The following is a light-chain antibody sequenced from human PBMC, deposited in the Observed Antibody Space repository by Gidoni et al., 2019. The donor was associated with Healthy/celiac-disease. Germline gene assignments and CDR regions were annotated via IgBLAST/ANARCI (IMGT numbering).Light chain of an antibody. V-gene: IGKV4-1*01. CDR1: QSVLYSSNNKTY. CDR3: QQYYSTPLT. CDR2: WAS. J-gene: IGKJ3*01. Sequence: DIVMTQSPDSLAVSLGERATIHCKSSQSVLYSSNNKTYLAWYQQKPGQPPKLLIYWASTRESGVPDRFSGSGSGTDFTLTISSLQAEDVAVYYCQQYYSTPLTFGPGTKGDIK.